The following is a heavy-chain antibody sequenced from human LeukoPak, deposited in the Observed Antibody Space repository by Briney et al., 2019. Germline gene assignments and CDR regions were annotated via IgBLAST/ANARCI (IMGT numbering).Heavy chain of an antibody. CDR1: GGSISSYY. V-gene: IGHV4-59*01. CDR2: IYYRGST. CDR3: ARVVPLKPYYAFDI. D-gene: IGHD3-10*01. J-gene: IGHJ3*02. Sequence: SETLSLTCTVSGGSISSYYWSWIRQPPGKGLEWIGYIYYRGSTNYNPSLKSRVTISVDTSKNQFSLKLSSVTAADTAVYYCARVVPLKPYYAFDIWGQGTMVTVSS.